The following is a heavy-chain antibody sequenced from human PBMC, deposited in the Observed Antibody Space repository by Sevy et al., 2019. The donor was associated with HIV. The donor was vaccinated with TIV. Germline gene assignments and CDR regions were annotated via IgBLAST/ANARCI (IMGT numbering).Heavy chain of an antibody. CDR2: IYYSGLT. CDR1: GDSIRSPDHY. V-gene: IGHV4-30-4*01. Sequence: SETLSLTCTVSGDSIRSPDHYWTWIRQPPGKGLEWIGYIYYSGLTYYNPSLKSRGSMSIDTSKKQFSMHLTSVTAADTAVYYCARNFSPWLRIDYWGQGMLVTVSS. D-gene: IGHD6-19*01. J-gene: IGHJ4*02. CDR3: ARNFSPWLRIDY.